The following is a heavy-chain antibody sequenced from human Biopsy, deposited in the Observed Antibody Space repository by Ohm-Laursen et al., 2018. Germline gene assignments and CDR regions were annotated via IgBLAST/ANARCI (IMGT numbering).Heavy chain of an antibody. J-gene: IGHJ3*01. D-gene: IGHD4-17*01. CDR1: GGSVRSGSYY. V-gene: IGHV4-61*01. CDR3: AREADYGVGDAFDF. CDR2: IYFNGNT. Sequence: TLSLTCPVSGGSVRSGSYYWSWLRQPPGKALEWIGYIYFNGNTNYNPSVRGRVTISVDTSQTQFSLKLTSVTAADTAVYYCAREADYGVGDAFDFWGQGTLVTVSS.